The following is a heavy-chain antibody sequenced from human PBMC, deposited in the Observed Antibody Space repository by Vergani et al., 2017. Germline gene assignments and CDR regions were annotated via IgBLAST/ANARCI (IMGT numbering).Heavy chain of an antibody. D-gene: IGHD5-12*01. Sequence: QVQLVQSGAEVKKPGSSVKVSCKASGGTFSSYAISWVRQAPGQGLEWMGRIIPILGIANYAQKLQGRVTMTTDTSTSTAYMGLRSLRSDDTAVYYCAGDKGDIVATITNYYYGMDVWGQGTTVTVSS. CDR2: IIPILGIA. V-gene: IGHV1-69*04. CDR1: GGTFSSYA. CDR3: AGDKGDIVATITNYYYGMDV. J-gene: IGHJ6*02.